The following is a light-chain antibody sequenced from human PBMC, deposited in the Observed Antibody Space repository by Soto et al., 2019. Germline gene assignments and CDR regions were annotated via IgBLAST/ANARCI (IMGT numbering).Light chain of an antibody. Sequence: DIQMTQSPSSLSASVGDRVTITCQASQDISNYLNWYQQKPGKAPKLLIYDASHLETGVPSRFSGSGSGTDFTVTISSLQPEDIAAYYCHHYDNLPPRFTFGPGTKVDIK. CDR3: HHYDNLPPRFT. V-gene: IGKV1-33*01. CDR2: DAS. CDR1: QDISNY. J-gene: IGKJ3*01.